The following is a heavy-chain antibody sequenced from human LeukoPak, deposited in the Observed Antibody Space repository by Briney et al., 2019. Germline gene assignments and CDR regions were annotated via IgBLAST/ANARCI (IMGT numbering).Heavy chain of an antibody. J-gene: IGHJ4*02. CDR1: GFTFSSYS. Sequence: GGSLRLSCAASGFTFSSYSMNWVRQAPGKGLEWVSSISSSSSYIYYADSVKGRFTISRDNAKNSLYLQMNSLRVEDTAVYYCARSLMAGSSTSCCDYWGQGTLVTASS. CDR3: ARSLMAGSSTSCCDY. V-gene: IGHV3-21*01. CDR2: ISSSSSYI. D-gene: IGHD2-2*01.